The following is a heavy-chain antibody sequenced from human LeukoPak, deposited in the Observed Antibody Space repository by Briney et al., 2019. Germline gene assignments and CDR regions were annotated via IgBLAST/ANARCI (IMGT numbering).Heavy chain of an antibody. J-gene: IGHJ4*02. CDR1: GVSFNDYY. CDR3: TRMTAGHDY. CDR2: INHSGYT. D-gene: IGHD2-21*02. Sequence: SETLSLTCAVSGVSFNDYYWSWVRQTPGKGLEWIGEINHSGYTNDSPSLKSRATLSIDTSRKQFSLNLRSVTVADTGIYYCTRMTAGHDYWGQGTLVTVSS. V-gene: IGHV4-34*04.